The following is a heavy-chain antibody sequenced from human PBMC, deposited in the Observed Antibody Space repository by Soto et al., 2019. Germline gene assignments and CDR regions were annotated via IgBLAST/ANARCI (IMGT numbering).Heavy chain of an antibody. CDR1: GFTFSSYG. D-gene: IGHD5-18*01. CDR3: AKSADTAMVKSPFDP. Sequence: ESGGGVVPPGRSLRLSCAASGFTFSSYGMHWVRQAPGKGLEWVAVISYDGSNKYYADSVKGRFTISRDNSKNTLYLQMNSLRAEDTAVYYCAKSADTAMVKSPFDPWGQGTLVTVSS. V-gene: IGHV3-30*18. CDR2: ISYDGSNK. J-gene: IGHJ5*02.